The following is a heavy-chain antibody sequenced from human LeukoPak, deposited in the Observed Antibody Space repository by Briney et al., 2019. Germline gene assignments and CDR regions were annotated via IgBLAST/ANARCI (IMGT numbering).Heavy chain of an antibody. J-gene: IGHJ5*02. D-gene: IGHD1-26*01. Sequence: SVTVSFTASGFTFTISAVQWVRQARGQRLGWIGWTVVCSGNTNYAQKFQERVTITRDMSTSTAYMELSSLRSEDTAVYCCAADDVQRGSYPNWFDPWGQGTLVTVSS. CDR1: GFTFTISA. CDR3: AADDVQRGSYPNWFDP. CDR2: TVVCSGNT. V-gene: IGHV1-58*01.